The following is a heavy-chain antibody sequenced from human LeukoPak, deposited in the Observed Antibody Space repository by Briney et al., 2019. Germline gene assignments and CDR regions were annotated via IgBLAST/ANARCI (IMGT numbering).Heavy chain of an antibody. CDR2: IYYSGST. V-gene: IGHV4-39*07. Sequence: GSLRLSCAASGFTFSSYWMHWIRQPPGKGLEWIGSIYYSGSTYYKPSLKSRVTISVDTSKNQFSLKLSSVTAADTAVYYCARVRFWSGCYPIDYWGQGTLVTVSS. J-gene: IGHJ4*02. CDR3: ARVRFWSGCYPIDY. CDR1: GFTFSSYW. D-gene: IGHD3-3*01.